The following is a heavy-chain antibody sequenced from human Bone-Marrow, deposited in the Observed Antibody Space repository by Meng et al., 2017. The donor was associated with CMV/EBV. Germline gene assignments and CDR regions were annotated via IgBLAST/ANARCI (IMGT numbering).Heavy chain of an antibody. CDR2: SSPSGDDA. Sequence: VASGFIFRNTFSNWVRQAPGKGREWVSNSSPSGDDADYADAVKGRFTISRDNSKNTLYLQMSSLGAEDTATYYCARRMTAPGPNFDYWGHGTLVTVSS. CDR1: GFIFRNTF. D-gene: IGHD6-13*01. J-gene: IGHJ4*01. CDR3: ARRMTAPGPNFDY. V-gene: IGHV3-23*01.